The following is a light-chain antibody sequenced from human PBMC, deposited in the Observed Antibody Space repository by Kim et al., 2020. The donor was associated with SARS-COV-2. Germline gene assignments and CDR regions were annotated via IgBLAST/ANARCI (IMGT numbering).Light chain of an antibody. V-gene: IGLV1-44*01. J-gene: IGLJ3*02. CDR1: SSKIGTNS. Sequence: GQRVTISCSGSSSKIGTNSVHWYQQFPGTAPEVLIYKNNQRPSGVPDRFSGSKSGTSASLAISGLQSEDEGDYYCAGWDDSLNAEVFGGGTQLTVL. CDR2: KNN. CDR3: AGWDDSLNAEV.